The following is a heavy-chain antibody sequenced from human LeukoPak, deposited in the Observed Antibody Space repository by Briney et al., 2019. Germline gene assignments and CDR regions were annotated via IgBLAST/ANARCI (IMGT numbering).Heavy chain of an antibody. D-gene: IGHD3-22*01. J-gene: IGHJ4*02. Sequence: SGTLSLTCAVSGGSISTNNWWSWVRQPPGKGLGWIGEIYHTGSTNYSPSLRSRVTMSIDKSNNQFSLNLNSVTAADTAVYYCAREDSSGYYAFYYWGQGTLVTVSS. CDR3: AREDSSGYYAFYY. V-gene: IGHV4-4*02. CDR1: GGSISTNNW. CDR2: IYHTGST.